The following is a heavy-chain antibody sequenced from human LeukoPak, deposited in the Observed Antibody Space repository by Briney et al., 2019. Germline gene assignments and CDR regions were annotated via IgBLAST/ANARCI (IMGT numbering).Heavy chain of an antibody. D-gene: IGHD5-24*01. CDR1: GGSISSGGCQ. J-gene: IGHJ4*02. CDR2: IYYSGST. Sequence: SETLSLTCAVSGGSISSGGCQWSWIRQHPGKGLEWIGYIYYSGSTHYNPSLKSRVTISVDTSKNQFSLNLSSVTAADTAVYYCARGHGDGYNYRGYYFDSWGQGTLVTVSS. CDR3: ARGHGDGYNYRGYYFDS. V-gene: IGHV4-31*11.